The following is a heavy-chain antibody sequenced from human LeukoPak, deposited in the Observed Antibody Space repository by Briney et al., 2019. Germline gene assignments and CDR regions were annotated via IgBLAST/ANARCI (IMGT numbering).Heavy chain of an antibody. J-gene: IGHJ3*02. V-gene: IGHV3-21*01. D-gene: IGHD3-22*01. CDR2: ISSSSSYI. Sequence: PGGSLRLSCAASGFTFSSYSMNWVRQAPGKGLEWVSSISSSSSYIYYADSVKGRFTISRDNAKNSLYLQMNSLRAEDTAVYYCARVTTMILGYAFDIWGQGTMVTVSS. CDR1: GFTFSSYS. CDR3: ARVTTMILGYAFDI.